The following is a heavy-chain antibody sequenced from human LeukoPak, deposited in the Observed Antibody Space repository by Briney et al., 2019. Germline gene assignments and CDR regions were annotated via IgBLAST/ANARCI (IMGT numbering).Heavy chain of an antibody. V-gene: IGHV3-30*02. CDR3: AKTMSPYYYDSSGF. D-gene: IGHD3-22*01. J-gene: IGHJ4*02. Sequence: GALRLSCAASGFTFSSYGMHWGRQPPGKGLVWVAFIRYDGNNKYYADSVKGRFTISRDNSKNTLYLQMNSLSAADTAVYYCAKTMSPYYYDSSGFWGQGTLVTVSS. CDR1: GFTFSSYG. CDR2: IRYDGNNK.